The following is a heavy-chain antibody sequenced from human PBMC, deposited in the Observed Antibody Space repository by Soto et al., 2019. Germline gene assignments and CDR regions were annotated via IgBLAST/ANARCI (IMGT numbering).Heavy chain of an antibody. Sequence: KPSETLSLTCTVSGGSISSYYWSWIRQPPGKGLEWIGYIYYSGSTNYNPSLKSRVTISVDTSKNQFSLKLSSVTAADTAVYYCARDLRPSNYYYYYGMDVWGQGTTVTVSS. V-gene: IGHV4-59*01. CDR3: ARDLRPSNYYYYYGMDV. J-gene: IGHJ6*02. CDR1: GGSISSYY. CDR2: IYYSGST.